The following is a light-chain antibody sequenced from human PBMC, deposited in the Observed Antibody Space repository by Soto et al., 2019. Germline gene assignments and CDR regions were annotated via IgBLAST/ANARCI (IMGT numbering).Light chain of an antibody. J-gene: IGKJ2*03. V-gene: IGKV3-20*01. Sequence: DIVLTQSPGTLSLSPGERATLSCRASQSVDSRYLAWYQQKPGQAPRLLIYAVSSRATAIPDRFSGSGSGTDFPLTISRLEPEDFAEYYCQQYGNSPRYSFGQGTKLEIK. CDR1: QSVDSRY. CDR2: AVS. CDR3: QQYGNSPRYS.